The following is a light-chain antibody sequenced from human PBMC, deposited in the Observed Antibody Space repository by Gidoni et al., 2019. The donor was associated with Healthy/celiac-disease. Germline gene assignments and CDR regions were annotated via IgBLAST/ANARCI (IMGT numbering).Light chain of an antibody. CDR2: AAA. CDR1: QSISSY. V-gene: IGKV1-39*01. J-gene: IGKJ2*01. Sequence: DIQMTKSPSSLSESVGDRVTVTCRASQSISSYFNWYQQKQGKAPKLLIYAAASLQIGIPSRFSGSGSGTDFSLTLSSLQPEDFASYYCQQSYSTPRVYTFGQGTKLEIK. CDR3: QQSYSTPRVYT.